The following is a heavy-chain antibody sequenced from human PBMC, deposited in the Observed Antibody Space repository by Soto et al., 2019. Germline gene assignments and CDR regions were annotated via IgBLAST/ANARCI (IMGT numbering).Heavy chain of an antibody. CDR3: AKARGGYCSGGSCYNYYYMDV. CDR2: ISGSGGST. J-gene: IGHJ6*03. CDR1: GFTFSSYA. V-gene: IGHV3-23*01. Sequence: PGRSLRLSCAASGFTFSSYAMSWVRQAPGKGLEWVSAISGSGGSTYYADSVKGRFTISRDNSKNTLYLQMNSLRAEDTAVYYCAKARGGYCSGGSCYNYYYMDVWGKGTTVPVSS. D-gene: IGHD2-15*01.